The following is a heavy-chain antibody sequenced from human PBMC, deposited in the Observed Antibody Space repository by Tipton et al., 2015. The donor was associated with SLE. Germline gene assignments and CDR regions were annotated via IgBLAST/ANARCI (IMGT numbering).Heavy chain of an antibody. Sequence: TLSLTCTVSGGSISSHYWSWIRQPPGKGLEWIGYIYYSGSTNYNPSLKSRVTISVDTSKNQFSLKLSSVTAADTAVYYCARDKGYYCGMDVWGQGATVTVSS. V-gene: IGHV4-59*11. CDR2: IYYSGST. CDR1: GGSISSHY. CDR3: ARDKGYYCGMDV. J-gene: IGHJ6*02.